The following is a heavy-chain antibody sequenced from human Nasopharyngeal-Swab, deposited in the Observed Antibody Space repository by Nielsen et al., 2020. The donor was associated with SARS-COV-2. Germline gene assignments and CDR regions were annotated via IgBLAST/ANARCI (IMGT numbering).Heavy chain of an antibody. V-gene: IGHV3-49*04. Sequence: GGSLRLSCAASGFTFSSYAMSWVRQAPGKGLEWVGFIRSKAYGATTEYAASVKGRFTISRDDSKSIAYLQMNSLKTEDTAVYYCTRAEDDYGDYPDAFDIWGQGTMVTVSS. CDR2: IRSKAYGATT. CDR3: TRAEDDYGDYPDAFDI. D-gene: IGHD4-17*01. CDR1: GFTFSSYA. J-gene: IGHJ3*02.